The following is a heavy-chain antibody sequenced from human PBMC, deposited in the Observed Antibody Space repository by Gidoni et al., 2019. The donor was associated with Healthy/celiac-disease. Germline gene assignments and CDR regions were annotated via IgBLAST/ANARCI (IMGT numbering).Heavy chain of an antibody. CDR3: ARAAPDFWSGYYTYYKFDY. Sequence: QVQLVQSGAEVKKPGSSVKVSCKASGGTFSSYAISWVRQAPGQGLEWMGGIIPIFGTANYAQKFQGRVTITADKSTSTAYMELSSLRSEDTAVYYCARAAPDFWSGYYTYYKFDYWGQGTLVTVSS. D-gene: IGHD3-3*01. J-gene: IGHJ4*02. V-gene: IGHV1-69*06. CDR2: IIPIFGTA. CDR1: GGTFSSYA.